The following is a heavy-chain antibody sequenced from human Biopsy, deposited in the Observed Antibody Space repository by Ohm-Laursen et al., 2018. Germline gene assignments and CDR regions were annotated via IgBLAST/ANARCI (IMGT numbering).Heavy chain of an antibody. J-gene: IGHJ4*02. CDR2: IWFDGSNQ. CDR3: ARGPSGVATIG. CDR1: GFTFTNYG. Sequence: SLRLSCTASGFTFTNYGMHWVRQAPGKGLEWVAVIWFDGSNQLYADSVKGRFTISRDSSKNTLYLQMNSLRVEDTAVYYCARGPSGVATIGRGQGTLVTVSS. V-gene: IGHV3-33*01. D-gene: IGHD5-24*01.